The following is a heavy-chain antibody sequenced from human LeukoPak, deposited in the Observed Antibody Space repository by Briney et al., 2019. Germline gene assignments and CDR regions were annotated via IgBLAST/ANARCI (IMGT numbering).Heavy chain of an antibody. CDR3: ARDQVDPASPPDFDY. Sequence: SVTVSCKASGGTFSSYAISWVRQAPGQGLEWMGRIIPIFGTANYAQKFQGRVTITTDESTSTAYMELSSLRSGDTAVYYCARDQVDPASPPDFDYWGQGTLVTVSS. V-gene: IGHV1-69*05. CDR2: IIPIFGTA. J-gene: IGHJ4*02. CDR1: GGTFSSYA. D-gene: IGHD2-15*01.